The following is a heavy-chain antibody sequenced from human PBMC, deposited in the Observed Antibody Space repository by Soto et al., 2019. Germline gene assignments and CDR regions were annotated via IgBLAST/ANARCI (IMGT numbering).Heavy chain of an antibody. CDR2: TSYDGSNN. V-gene: IGHV3-33*05. Sequence: QVPLVESGGGVVQPGTSLRLSCVGSGFTFRSYVIHWVRQAPGKGLEWVALTSYDGSNNFYGDSVKGRFTISRDNSRNTVELHMDSLRLEDTALYYCARWGTTGGLDVWGQGTLVSVSS. CDR1: GFTFRSYV. CDR3: ARWGTTGGLDV. J-gene: IGHJ4*02. D-gene: IGHD3-16*01.